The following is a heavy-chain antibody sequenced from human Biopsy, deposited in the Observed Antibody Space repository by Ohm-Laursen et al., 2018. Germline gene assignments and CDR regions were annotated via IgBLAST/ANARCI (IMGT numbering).Heavy chain of an antibody. CDR1: GGSISDSTYH. V-gene: IGHV4-39*01. Sequence: SETLSLTCAVSGGSISDSTYHWGWIRQSPGKGLEWIGNIYYSGNTDYSPPLKSRVTISVDTSNNQFSLILRSVTAADTAVYYCARQVDFWSGYVDYWGQGTLVAVSS. D-gene: IGHD3-3*01. CDR2: IYYSGNT. CDR3: ARQVDFWSGYVDY. J-gene: IGHJ4*02.